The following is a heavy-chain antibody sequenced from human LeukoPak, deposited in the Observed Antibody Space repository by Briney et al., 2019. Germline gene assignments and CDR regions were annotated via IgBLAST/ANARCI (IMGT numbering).Heavy chain of an antibody. D-gene: IGHD3-10*01. CDR3: ARDSYGSGYFDY. Sequence: SETLSLTCTVSGGSISSYYWSWIRQPAGKGLEWIGRIYSSGSTNYNPSFKSRVSMSVDMSRNQFSLKVSSVTAADTAVYYCARDSYGSGYFDYWGQGTPVTVSS. CDR2: IYSSGST. V-gene: IGHV4-4*07. J-gene: IGHJ4*02. CDR1: GGSISSYY.